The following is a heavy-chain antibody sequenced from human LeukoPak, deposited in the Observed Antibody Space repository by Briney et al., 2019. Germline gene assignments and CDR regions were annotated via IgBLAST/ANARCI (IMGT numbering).Heavy chain of an antibody. J-gene: IGHJ4*02. CDR3: ARLSGARIAAAGLFDY. CDR1: GGSISSYY. CDR2: IYYSGST. D-gene: IGHD6-13*01. Sequence: SETLSLTCTVSGGSISSYYWSWIRRPPGKGLEWIGYIYYSGSTNYNPSLKTRVTISVDTSKNQFSLKLSSVTAADTAVYYCARLSGARIAAAGLFDYWGQGTLVTVSS. V-gene: IGHV4-59*08.